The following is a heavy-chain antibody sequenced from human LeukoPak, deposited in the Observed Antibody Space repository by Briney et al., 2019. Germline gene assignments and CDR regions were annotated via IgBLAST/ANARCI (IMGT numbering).Heavy chain of an antibody. D-gene: IGHD3-3*01. J-gene: IGHJ4*02. V-gene: IGHV1-69*11. CDR2: IIPILGTA. CDR3: ARDGFWSCYYTTGDY. CDR1: GGTFSSYA. Sequence: SVKVSCKASGGTFSSYAISWVRQAPGQGLEWMGRIIPILGTANYAQKFHGRVTITTEQATSTAYMELSSLRPEDPAVYSCARDGFWSCYYTTGDYWGQGTLVTVSS.